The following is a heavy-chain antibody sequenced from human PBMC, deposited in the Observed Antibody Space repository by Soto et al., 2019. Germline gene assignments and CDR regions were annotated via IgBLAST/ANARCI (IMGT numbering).Heavy chain of an antibody. Sequence: QVQLVQSGAKVKKPGASVKVSCKASGYTFTSYYVHWVRQAPGQGLEWMGIINPSGGSTSYAQKFQGRVTMTRDTSTSTVYMELSSLRSEDTAVYYCARASWSPVAGTLYYFDYWGQGTLVTVSS. CDR1: GYTFTSYY. V-gene: IGHV1-46*01. CDR2: INPSGGST. J-gene: IGHJ4*02. CDR3: ARASWSPVAGTLYYFDY. D-gene: IGHD6-19*01.